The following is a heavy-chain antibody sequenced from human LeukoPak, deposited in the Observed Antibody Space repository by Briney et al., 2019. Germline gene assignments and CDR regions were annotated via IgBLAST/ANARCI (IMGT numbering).Heavy chain of an antibody. V-gene: IGHV3-30-3*01. D-gene: IGHD3-16*01. J-gene: IGHJ3*02. CDR1: GFTFSSYA. Sequence: GGSLRLSCAASGFTFSSYATHWVRQAPGKGLEWVAVISYDGSNKYYADSVKGRFTISRDNSKNTLYLQMNSLRAEDTAVYYCARDQILTGVGEVNIWGQGTMVTVSS. CDR2: ISYDGSNK. CDR3: ARDQILTGVGEVNI.